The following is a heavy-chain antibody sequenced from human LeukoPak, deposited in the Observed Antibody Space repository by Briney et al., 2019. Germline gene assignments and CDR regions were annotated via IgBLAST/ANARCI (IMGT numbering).Heavy chain of an antibody. Sequence: PSETLSLTCTVSGGPISSYFWSWIRQPPGKGREWIGHVYYSGSTNYNPSLKSRVTISADMSKNQFSLELSSVTAADTAVYYCARLIHSGTYPLDYWGQGTLVTVSS. CDR1: GGPISSYF. CDR2: VYYSGST. V-gene: IGHV4-59*12. D-gene: IGHD1-26*01. J-gene: IGHJ4*02. CDR3: ARLIHSGTYPLDY.